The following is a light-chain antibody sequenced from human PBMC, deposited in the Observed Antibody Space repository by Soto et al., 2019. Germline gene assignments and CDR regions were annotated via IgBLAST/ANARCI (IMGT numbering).Light chain of an antibody. Sequence: QSLLTQPPSASWTPGQRVTISCSGSNSNIGNYDVYWYRHLPETAPRLLIYVDDQRPSGVPARFSGSKSGTSASLAISGLRSDDEVDYYCAVWDDSLSAFVCATGTKVTVV. CDR2: VDD. CDR1: NSNIGNYD. V-gene: IGLV1-47*02. CDR3: AVWDDSLSAFV. J-gene: IGLJ1*01.